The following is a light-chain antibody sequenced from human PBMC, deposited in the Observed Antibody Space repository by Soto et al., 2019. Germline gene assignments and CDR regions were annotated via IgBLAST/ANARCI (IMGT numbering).Light chain of an antibody. CDR2: DVS. J-gene: IGLJ2*01. CDR1: SSDVGAYNY. V-gene: IGLV2-11*01. CDR3: CSYRGTYTFRI. Sequence: QSALTQPRSVSGSPGQSVTISCTGTSSDVGAYNYVSWYQQHPGKVPKLMIYDVSKRPSGVPDRFSGSKSGNTASLTISGLQAEDEADYYCCSYRGTYTFRIFGGGTKLTVL.